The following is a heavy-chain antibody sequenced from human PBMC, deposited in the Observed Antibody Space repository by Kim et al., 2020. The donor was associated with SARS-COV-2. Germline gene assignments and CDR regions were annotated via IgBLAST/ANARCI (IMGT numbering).Heavy chain of an antibody. CDR3: TKAYCSSTNCYIVY. D-gene: IGHD2-2*02. V-gene: IGHV3-9*01. Sequence: DSVKGRLTISSDKANNPLYLQMNSLRAEDTALYYCTKAYCSSTNCYIVYWGQGTLVTVSS. J-gene: IGHJ4*02.